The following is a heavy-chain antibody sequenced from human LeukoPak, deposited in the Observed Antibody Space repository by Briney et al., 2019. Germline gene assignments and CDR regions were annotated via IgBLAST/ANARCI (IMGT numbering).Heavy chain of an antibody. V-gene: IGHV4-59*12. J-gene: IGHJ4*02. CDR3: ARGRGSSGWYRHPSFDY. Sequence: PSETLSLTCTVSGGSISSYYWSWIRQPPGKGLEWIGYIYYSGSTNYNPSLKSRVTISVDTSKSQFSLKLSSVTAADTAVYYCARGRGSSGWYRHPSFDYWGQGTLVTVSS. CDR2: IYYSGST. D-gene: IGHD6-19*01. CDR1: GGSISSYY.